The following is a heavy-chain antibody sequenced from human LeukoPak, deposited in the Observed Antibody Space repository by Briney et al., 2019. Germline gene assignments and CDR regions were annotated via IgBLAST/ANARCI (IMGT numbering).Heavy chain of an antibody. CDR1: GFTFSSYW. D-gene: IGHD5-12*01. CDR3: ARDSRGYSGYDWFY. V-gene: IGHV3-7*03. Sequence: PGGSLRLSCAASGFTFSSYWMSWVRQAPGKGLEWVANIKQDGSEKYYVDSVKDRFTISRDNAKNSLYLQMNSLRAEGTAVYYCARDSRGYSGYDWFYWGQGTLVTVSS. CDR2: IKQDGSEK. J-gene: IGHJ4*02.